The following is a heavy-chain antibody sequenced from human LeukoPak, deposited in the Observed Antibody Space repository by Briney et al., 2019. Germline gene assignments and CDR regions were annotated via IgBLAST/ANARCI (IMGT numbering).Heavy chain of an antibody. V-gene: IGHV1-2*02. J-gene: IGHJ6*02. CDR3: ARVSVRDYVYYYYGMDV. CDR2: INPNSGGT. CDR1: GYTFTGYY. D-gene: IGHD4-17*01. Sequence: ASVKVSCKASGYTFTGYYMHRVRQAPGQGLEWMGWINPNSGGTNYAQKFQGRVTMTRDTSISTAYMELSRLRSDDTAVYYCARVSVRDYVYYYYGMDVWGQGTTVTVSS.